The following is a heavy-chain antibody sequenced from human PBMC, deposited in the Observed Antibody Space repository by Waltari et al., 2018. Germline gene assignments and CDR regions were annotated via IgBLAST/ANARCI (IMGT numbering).Heavy chain of an antibody. CDR1: EFIVRNNY. CDR3: ATLGAYLGAFEV. Sequence: EVQLVETGGALIHPGGSLRLSCAASEFIVRNNYMAWVRQAPGKGLEWVSVIYAGGGSDSADSVRGRFTIYRDNSKITLYLEMNALRPDDTAVYYCATLGAYLGAFEVWGRGTMVTVSS. CDR2: IYAGGGS. V-gene: IGHV3-53*02. J-gene: IGHJ3*01. D-gene: IGHD3-16*01.